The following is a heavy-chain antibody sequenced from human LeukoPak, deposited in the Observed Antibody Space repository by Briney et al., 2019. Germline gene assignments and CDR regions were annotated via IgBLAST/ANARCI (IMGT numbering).Heavy chain of an antibody. V-gene: IGHV4-30-4*01. J-gene: IGHJ4*02. CDR1: GGSISSGDYY. D-gene: IGHD5-18*01. CDR3: AREPRGVFGAYIRYSYGPFDY. Sequence: SETLSLTCTVSGGSISSGDYYWSWIRQPPGKGLEWIGYIYYSGSTNYNPSLKSRVTISVDKSKNQFSLKLSSVTAADTAVYYCAREPRGVFGAYIRYSYGPFDYWGQGTLVTVSS. CDR2: IYYSGST.